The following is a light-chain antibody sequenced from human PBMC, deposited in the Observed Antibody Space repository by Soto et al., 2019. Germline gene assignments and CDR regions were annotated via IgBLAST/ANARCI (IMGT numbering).Light chain of an antibody. J-gene: IGLJ2*01. CDR3: CSYAGSYNVV. Sequence: QSVLTQPRSVSGSPGQSVTISCTGTSSDVGGYNYVSWYQQHPGKAPKLMIYDVSKRPSGVPDRFSGSKSGNTASLTISGLQAEVEADYYCCSYAGSYNVVFGGGTKVTVL. V-gene: IGLV2-11*01. CDR1: SSDVGGYNY. CDR2: DVS.